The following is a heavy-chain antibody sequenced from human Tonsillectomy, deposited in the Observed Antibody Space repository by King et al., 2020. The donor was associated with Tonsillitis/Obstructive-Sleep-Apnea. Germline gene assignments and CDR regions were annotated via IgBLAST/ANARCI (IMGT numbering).Heavy chain of an antibody. V-gene: IGHV4-31*03. Sequence: QLQESGPGLVKPSQTLSLTCTVSGGSISSGGYYWSWIRQHPGKGLEWIGYIYYSGSTYYNTSLKSRVTISVDTSKNQFSLELSSVTAAHTAVYYCARAGGLRFLDWPPSTSYFDYWGQGTLVTVSS. J-gene: IGHJ4*02. CDR3: ARAGGLRFLDWPPSTSYFDY. D-gene: IGHD3-3*01. CDR2: IYYSGST. CDR1: GGSISSGGYY.